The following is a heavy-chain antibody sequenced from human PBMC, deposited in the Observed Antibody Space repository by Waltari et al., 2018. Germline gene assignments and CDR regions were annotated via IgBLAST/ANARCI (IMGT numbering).Heavy chain of an antibody. J-gene: IGHJ6*02. CDR3: VGGGIVRGGVVDV. CDR1: GGSISSYY. V-gene: IGHV4-59*01. Sequence: QVQLQESGPGLVKPSETLSLTCTVSGGSISSYYWSWIRQPPGKGVEWIGYIYYSGSTNYNPSLKSRVTISVDKSKNQFSLKLSSVTAADTAVYYCVGGGIVRGGVVDVWGQGTTVTVSS. CDR2: IYYSGST. D-gene: IGHD3-16*02.